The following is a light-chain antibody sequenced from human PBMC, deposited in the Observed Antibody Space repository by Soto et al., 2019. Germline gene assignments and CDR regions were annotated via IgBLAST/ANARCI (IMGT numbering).Light chain of an antibody. CDR3: AAWDDSLTGYV. V-gene: IGLV1-44*01. Sequence: QSVLTQPPSASGTPGQRVTISCSGSSSNIGSNTVNWYQQLPGTAPKLRIYSNNQRPSGVPDRFSGSKSGTSASLAISGLQSEDEADYYCAAWDDSLTGYVFGTGTKLTVL. J-gene: IGLJ1*01. CDR1: SSNIGSNT. CDR2: SNN.